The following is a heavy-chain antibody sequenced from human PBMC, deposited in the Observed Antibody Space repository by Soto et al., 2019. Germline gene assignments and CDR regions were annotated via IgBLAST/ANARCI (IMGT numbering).Heavy chain of an antibody. Sequence: QPGGSLRLSWAASEFTFSSYAIHWVRQAPGKGLEWVAVIWHDGSHKYYADSVKGRFTISRDNSKNTLYLQMNSLRAEDTAVYYCSRSSGWYLGTDGYWGQGTLVTVSS. CDR1: EFTFSSYA. D-gene: IGHD6-13*01. J-gene: IGHJ4*02. V-gene: IGHV3-33*01. CDR2: IWHDGSHK. CDR3: SRSSGWYLGTDGY.